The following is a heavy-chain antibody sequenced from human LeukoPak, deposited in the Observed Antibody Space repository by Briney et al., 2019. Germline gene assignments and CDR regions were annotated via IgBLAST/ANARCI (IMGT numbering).Heavy chain of an antibody. CDR1: GGSISSSSYY. J-gene: IGHJ6*03. V-gene: IGHV4-39*07. CDR2: IYHSGST. CDR3: ARLGGSYSSLYMDV. D-gene: IGHD1-26*01. Sequence: PSETLSLTCTVSGGSISSSSYYWGWIRQPPGKGLEWIGSIYHSGSTYYNPSLKSRVTISVDTSKNQFSLKLSSVTAADTAVYYCARLGGSYSSLYMDVWGKGTTVTVSS.